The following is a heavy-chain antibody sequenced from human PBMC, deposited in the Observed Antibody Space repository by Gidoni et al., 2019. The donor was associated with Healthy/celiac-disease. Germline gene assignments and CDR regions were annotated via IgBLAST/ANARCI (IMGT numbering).Heavy chain of an antibody. J-gene: IGHJ3*02. Sequence: EVQLVESGGGLVQPGRSLRLSCAASGFTFDDYAMHWVRQAPGKGLEWVSGISWNSGSIGYADSVKGRFTISRDNAKNSLYLQMNSLRAEDTALYYCAKVKERGSPRDAFDIWGQGTMVTVSS. V-gene: IGHV3-9*01. D-gene: IGHD1-1*01. CDR1: GFTFDDYA. CDR2: ISWNSGSI. CDR3: AKVKERGSPRDAFDI.